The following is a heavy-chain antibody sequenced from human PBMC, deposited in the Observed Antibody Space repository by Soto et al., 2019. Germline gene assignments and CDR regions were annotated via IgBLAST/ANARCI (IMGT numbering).Heavy chain of an antibody. CDR2: IVVGSGNT. J-gene: IGHJ4*02. Sequence: SVKVSCKASGFTFTSSAMQWVRQARGQRLEWIGWIVVGSGNTNYAQKFQERVTITRDMSTSTAYMELSSLRSEDTAVYYCARGRYYYVCSGYYVLFSYSAQGTLVPVSA. CDR1: GFTFTSSA. D-gene: IGHD3-22*01. V-gene: IGHV1-58*02. CDR3: ARGRYYYVCSGYYVLFSY.